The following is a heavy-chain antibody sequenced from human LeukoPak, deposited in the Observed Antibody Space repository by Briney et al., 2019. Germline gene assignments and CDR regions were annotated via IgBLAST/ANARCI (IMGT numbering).Heavy chain of an antibody. CDR1: GFTFNNYG. Sequence: GGSLRLSCTASGFTFNNYGMHWVRQAPGKGLEWVAVISYDGSNKYYADSVKGRFTISRDNSKNTLYLQVNSLRAEGTAVYYCAKDCGGDCYLSHYYYGMDVWGQGTTVTVS. V-gene: IGHV3-30*18. J-gene: IGHJ6*02. CDR3: AKDCGGDCYLSHYYYGMDV. CDR2: ISYDGSNK. D-gene: IGHD2-21*02.